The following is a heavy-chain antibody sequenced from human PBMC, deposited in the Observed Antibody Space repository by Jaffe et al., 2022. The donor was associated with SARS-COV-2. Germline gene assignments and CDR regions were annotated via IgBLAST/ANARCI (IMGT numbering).Heavy chain of an antibody. CDR1: GGSISSSSYY. V-gene: IGHV4-39*01. D-gene: IGHD3-22*01. CDR3: ATETGQWFSQNWYFDL. CDR2: IYYSGST. J-gene: IGHJ2*01. Sequence: QLQLQESGPGLVKPSETLSLTCTVSGGSISSSSYYWGWIRQPPGKGLEWIGSIYYSGSTYYNPSLKSRVTISVDTSKNQFSLKLSSVTAADTAVYYCATETGQWFSQNWYFDLWGRGTLVTVSS.